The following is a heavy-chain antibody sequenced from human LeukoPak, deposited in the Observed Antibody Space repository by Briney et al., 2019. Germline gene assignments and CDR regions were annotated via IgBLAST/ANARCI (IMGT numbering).Heavy chain of an antibody. J-gene: IGHJ4*02. D-gene: IGHD3-16*01. CDR2: IYYSGST. Sequence: PSETLSLTCTVSGGSISSYYWSWIRQPPGKGLEWIGYIYYSGSTKYNPSLKSRVTISVDTSKNQFSLKLTYVTAADTDVYYSAPGGVIDSWGQGTLVTVSS. CDR1: GGSISSYY. CDR3: APGGVIDS. V-gene: IGHV4-59*08.